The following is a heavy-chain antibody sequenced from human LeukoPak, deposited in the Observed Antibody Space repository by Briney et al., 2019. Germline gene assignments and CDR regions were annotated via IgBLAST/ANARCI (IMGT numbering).Heavy chain of an antibody. CDR3: VRSYDWVFDY. D-gene: IGHD1-1*01. J-gene: IGHJ4*02. V-gene: IGHV6-1*01. Sequence: SQTLSLTCAISGDSVSRHDLTWDWVRQSPSRGLEWLGRTFYRSKWYNDYAVSVKSRITVSPNTSKNQFSLHLNSVTPEDTAVYYCVRSYDWVFDYWGQGTRVTVSS. CDR1: GDSVSRHDLT. CDR2: TFYRSKWYN.